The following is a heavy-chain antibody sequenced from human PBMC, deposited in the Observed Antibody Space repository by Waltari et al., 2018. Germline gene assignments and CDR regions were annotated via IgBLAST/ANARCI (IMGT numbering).Heavy chain of an antibody. CDR1: GDSFRIGAYY. D-gene: IGHD1-1*01. Sequence: QVQLQESGPGLVKPSETLSLTCTVSGDSFRIGAYYWTWFRQSPGKGLEWVGHLSDSGTTRYNPSLMSRVIISPDTSKSQFSLRLNSVTAADAAVYYCARVSTARPRLPDCWGQGALVTVSS. J-gene: IGHJ4*02. V-gene: IGHV4-61*08. CDR3: ARVSTARPRLPDC. CDR2: LSDSGTT.